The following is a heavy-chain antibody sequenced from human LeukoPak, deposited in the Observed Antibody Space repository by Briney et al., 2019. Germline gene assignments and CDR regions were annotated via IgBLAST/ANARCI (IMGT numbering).Heavy chain of an antibody. CDR1: GFTFSSYA. CDR3: AKGGLWFGEFEPYDY. J-gene: IGHJ4*02. D-gene: IGHD3-10*01. Sequence: GSLRLSCAASGFTFSSYAMHWVRQAPGKGLEYVSAISSNGGSTYYANSVKGRFTISRDNSKNTLYLQMGSLRAEDMAVYYCAKGGLWFGEFEPYDYWGQGTLVTVSS. V-gene: IGHV3-64*01. CDR2: ISSNGGST.